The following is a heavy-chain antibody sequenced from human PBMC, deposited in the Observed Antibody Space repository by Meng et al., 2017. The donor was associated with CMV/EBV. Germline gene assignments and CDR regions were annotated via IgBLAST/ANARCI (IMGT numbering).Heavy chain of an antibody. V-gene: IGHV1-18*01. CDR1: GYTFTSYG. CDR2: ISVYNGNT. CDR3: ARFWSGYYKRGMDV. D-gene: IGHD3-3*01. J-gene: IGHJ6*02. Sequence: ASVKVSCKASGYTFTSYGISWVRQAPGQGLEWMGWISVYNGNTNYAQKFQGRVTMTTDTSTRTAYMELRSLRSDDTAVYYCARFWSGYYKRGMDVWGQGTTVTVSS.